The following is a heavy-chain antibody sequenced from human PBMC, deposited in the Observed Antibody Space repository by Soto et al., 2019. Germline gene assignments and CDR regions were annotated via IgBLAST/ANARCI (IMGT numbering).Heavy chain of an antibody. J-gene: IGHJ6*02. Sequence: GASVKVSCKASGGIFSSYAISWVRQEPGQGLEWMGGIIPIFGTANYAQKFQGRVTITADESTSTAYMELSSLRSEDTAVYYCARDGGGYSGYAFSHHYGMDAWGQGTTVTVSS. D-gene: IGHD5-12*01. CDR3: ARDGGGYSGYAFSHHYGMDA. CDR2: IIPIFGTA. CDR1: GGIFSSYA. V-gene: IGHV1-69*13.